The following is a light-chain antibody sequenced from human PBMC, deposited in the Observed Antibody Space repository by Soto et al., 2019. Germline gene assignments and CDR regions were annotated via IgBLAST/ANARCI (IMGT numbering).Light chain of an antibody. CDR2: GAS. CDR1: QSVSSSY. V-gene: IGKV3-20*01. Sequence: EIVLTQSPGTLSLSPGERATLSCRASQSVSSSYLAWYQQKPGQAPRLLIYGASSRATGIPDRFSGSGSGTDFTLTISRLEPEDFAVYYCQQCVRSPLTFGGGTKVEIK. CDR3: QQCVRSPLT. J-gene: IGKJ4*01.